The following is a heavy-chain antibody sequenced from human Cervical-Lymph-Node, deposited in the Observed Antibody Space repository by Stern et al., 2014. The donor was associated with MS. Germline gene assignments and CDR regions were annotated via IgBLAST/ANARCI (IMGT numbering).Heavy chain of an antibody. V-gene: IGHV3-23*04. D-gene: IGHD3-10*01. CDR3: ARYSGSGTWLDP. J-gene: IGHJ5*02. CDR1: GFTFSNYV. CDR2: ISGSGRRS. Sequence: VQLVESGGGLARPGGSLRLSCAASGFTFSNYVLTWVRQAPGKGLEWVASISGSGRRSYYADSVQGRFAISTDNSSNTVNLQMSSLRADDTAIYYCARYSGSGTWLDPWGQGTLVPVSS.